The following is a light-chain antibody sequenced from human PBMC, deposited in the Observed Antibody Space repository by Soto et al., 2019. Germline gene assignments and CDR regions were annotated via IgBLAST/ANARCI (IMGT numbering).Light chain of an antibody. J-gene: IGKJ1*01. Sequence: VVLTQSLATLSLSPGERATLSCRTSLSVSVYLDWYQQKPGQAPRLLIYGASSRATGIPDRFSGSGSGTDFTLTISSLQPEDFATYYCLQHNSYPWTFGQRSNV. CDR1: LSVSVY. V-gene: IGKV3-11*01. CDR3: LQHNSYPWT. CDR2: GAS.